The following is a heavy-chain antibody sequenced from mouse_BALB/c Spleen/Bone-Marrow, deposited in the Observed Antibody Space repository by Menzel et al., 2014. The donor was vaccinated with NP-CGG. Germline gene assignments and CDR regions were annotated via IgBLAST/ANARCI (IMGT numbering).Heavy chain of an antibody. Sequence: DVQLQESGGGLVQPGGSLKLSCAASGFDFSRYRMSWVRQAPGKGLEWIGAINPDSSTINYTPSLKDKFIISRDNAKNTLYLQMSKVRSEDTALYYCARNGYYGYSDYWGQGTTLTVSS. CDR1: GFDFSRYR. J-gene: IGHJ2*01. CDR3: ARNGYYGYSDY. CDR2: INPDSSTI. D-gene: IGHD2-1*01. V-gene: IGHV4-1*02.